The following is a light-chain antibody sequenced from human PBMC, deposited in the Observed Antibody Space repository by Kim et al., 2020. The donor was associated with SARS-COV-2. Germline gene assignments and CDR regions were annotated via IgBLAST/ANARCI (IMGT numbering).Light chain of an antibody. Sequence: VAPAQTASSTGDRDKWGDKYACWYQQKPGQSPVLVNDKDSKRPSGMPVRVSSSNTANTATLTISETQDMDEADYYGREWDGSPAVFGGGTQLTVL. CDR1: KWGDKY. J-gene: IGLJ3*02. CDR2: KDS. V-gene: IGLV3-1*01. CDR3: REWDGSPAV.